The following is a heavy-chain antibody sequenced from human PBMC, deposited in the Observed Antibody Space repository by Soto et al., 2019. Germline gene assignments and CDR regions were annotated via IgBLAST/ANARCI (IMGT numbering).Heavy chain of an antibody. CDR1: GYNFTRYA. J-gene: IGHJ6*02. D-gene: IGHD6-19*01. V-gene: IGHV1-18*03. CDR2: IDVYKAST. CDR3: ARHRLTFDSSRTAVASYNGLDV. Sequence: SVTDSCKASGYNFTRYAMTWVRRAGGQDREWLGWIDVYKASTKYAQKFQGRFTLTTDTTTSTVYMELTSMKTVDMPVYCCARHRLTFDSSRTAVASYNGLDVWGQGTPVTVSS.